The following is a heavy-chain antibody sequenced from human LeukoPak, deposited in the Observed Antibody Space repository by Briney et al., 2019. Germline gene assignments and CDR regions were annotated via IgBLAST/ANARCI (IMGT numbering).Heavy chain of an antibody. CDR3: TRNRGYYVNDY. V-gene: IGHV4-59*01. J-gene: IGHJ4*02. CDR2: LSMRGTT. D-gene: IGHD1-26*01. Sequence: SETLSLTCTVSGASIRSSFWNWIRQPPGRGLEWIGYLSMRGTTNYNPSLKSRVTISADTSEDQFSLKVSSVTAADTAVYYCTRNRGYYVNDYWGQGILVTVSS. CDR1: GASIRSSF.